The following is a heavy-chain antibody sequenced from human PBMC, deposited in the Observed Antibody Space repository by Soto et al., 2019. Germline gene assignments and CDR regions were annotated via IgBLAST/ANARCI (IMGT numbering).Heavy chain of an antibody. V-gene: IGHV4-59*12. CDR1: GGSISSYY. CDR3: WRGKKYRYGKRDAFDI. Sequence: PSETLSLTCTVAGGSISSYYWSWIRQPPGKGLEWIGYIYYSGSTNYNPSLKSRVPISVDTSKNQFSLNLNPVTSSEPALYYHWRGKKYRYGKRDAFDIWGQGPMVTAS. D-gene: IGHD5-18*01. CDR2: IYYSGST. J-gene: IGHJ3*02.